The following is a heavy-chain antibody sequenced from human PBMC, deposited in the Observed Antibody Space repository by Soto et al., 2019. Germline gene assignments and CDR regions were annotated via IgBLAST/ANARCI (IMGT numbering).Heavy chain of an antibody. Sequence: QDQLVQSGAEVKKPGASVKVSCKASVFTSSGISWVRQAPGQRLEWMGWISTHNGNTIYAQKFQGRVIMTMDTSTTTVYMELRSLRPGDTAVYFWAGEGILGLFDAYDLWGQGTMVPVSS. CDR1: VFTSSG. CDR2: ISTHNGNT. V-gene: IGHV1-18*04. D-gene: IGHD3-3*01. J-gene: IGHJ3*01. CDR3: AGEGILGLFDAYDL.